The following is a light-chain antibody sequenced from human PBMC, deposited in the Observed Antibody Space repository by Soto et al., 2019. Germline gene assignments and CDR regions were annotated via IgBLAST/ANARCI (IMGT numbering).Light chain of an antibody. CDR2: ETS. V-gene: IGKV1-9*01. CDR1: QGIDSY. CDR3: QQTRSYPST. J-gene: IGKJ4*01. Sequence: IHLTHSPSSLSASVLYRVSITFLASQGIDSYLAWYQQRPGKVPQLLIYETSILQSGVSSRFSGSGSGTDFTLTISSLQAEDFATYYCQQTRSYPSTFGGGTKVDIK.